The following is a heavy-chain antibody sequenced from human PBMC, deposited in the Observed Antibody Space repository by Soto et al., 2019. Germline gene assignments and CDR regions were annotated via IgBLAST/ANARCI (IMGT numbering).Heavy chain of an antibody. Sequence: GGSLRLSCAASGFTFSNNWMSWVRQAPGKGLEWVANIKQDGSHKFYVDSVKGRFTMSRDNGKNSLYLQMSSLRAEDTAVYYCARGSSVYDSSGYGFDYWGQGSLVTVSS. CDR2: IKQDGSHK. J-gene: IGHJ4*02. CDR1: GFTFSNNW. V-gene: IGHV3-7*01. CDR3: ARGSSVYDSSGYGFDY. D-gene: IGHD3-22*01.